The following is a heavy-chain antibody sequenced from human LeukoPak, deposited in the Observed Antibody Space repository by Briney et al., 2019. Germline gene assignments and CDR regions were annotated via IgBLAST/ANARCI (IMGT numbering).Heavy chain of an antibody. D-gene: IGHD5-18*01. CDR1: GGTFSSYA. V-gene: IGHV1-69*13. J-gene: IGHJ4*02. CDR2: IIPIFGTA. CDR3: ASGYSYGDYYFDY. Sequence: ASVKVSCKASGGTFSSYAISWVRQTPGQGLEWMGGIIPIFGTANYAQKFQGRVTITADESTSTAYMELSSLRSEDTAVYYCASGYSYGDYYFDYWGQGTLVTVSS.